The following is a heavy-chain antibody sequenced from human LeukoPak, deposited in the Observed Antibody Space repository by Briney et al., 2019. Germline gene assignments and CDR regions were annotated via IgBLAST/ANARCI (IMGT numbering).Heavy chain of an antibody. CDR3: ARVGSGGSGSYWSLDAFDI. CDR1: GFTFSSYW. J-gene: IGHJ3*02. Sequence: GGSLRLSCAASGFTFSSYWMSWVRQAPGKGLEWVSSISSSSSYIYYADSVKGRFTISRDNAKNSLYLQMNSLRAEDTAVYYCARVGSGGSGSYWSLDAFDIWGQGTMVTASS. V-gene: IGHV3-21*01. D-gene: IGHD3-10*01. CDR2: ISSSSSYI.